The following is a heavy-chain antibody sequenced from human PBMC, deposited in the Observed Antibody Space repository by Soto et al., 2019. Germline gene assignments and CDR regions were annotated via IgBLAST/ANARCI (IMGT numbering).Heavy chain of an antibody. Sequence: QVQLVQSGAEVKKPGASVKVSCKASGYTFTSYGITWGRQAPGQGLEWMGWISAYNGNTNYAQKLQGRVTMTTDTSTSTAYMELRSLRSDDTAVYYCASSLLVGYGLEGESDWGQGTLVTVSS. CDR2: ISAYNGNT. CDR3: ASSLLVGYGLEGESD. V-gene: IGHV1-18*01. J-gene: IGHJ4*02. CDR1: GYTFTSYG. D-gene: IGHD5-18*01.